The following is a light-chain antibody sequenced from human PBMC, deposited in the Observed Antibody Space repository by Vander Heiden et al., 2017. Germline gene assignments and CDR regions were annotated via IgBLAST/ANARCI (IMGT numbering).Light chain of an antibody. Sequence: EIVSTPSPGTLSLSPGERASLSCRASQSVSTGYLAWYQQKPGQAPRLLIYGASSRATGIPGRFSGSGSGTDFTLTISRLEPEDFAVYYCQHYGSSGTFGQGTKVEIK. CDR1: QSVSTGY. J-gene: IGKJ1*01. CDR3: QHYGSSGT. V-gene: IGKV3-20*01. CDR2: GAS.